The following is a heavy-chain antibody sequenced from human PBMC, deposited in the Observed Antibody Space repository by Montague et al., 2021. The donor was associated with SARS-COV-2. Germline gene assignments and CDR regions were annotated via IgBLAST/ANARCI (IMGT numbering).Heavy chain of an antibody. CDR2: IHHSGSA. V-gene: IGHV4-34*01. CDR3: VNGGYYNYERGGG. J-gene: IGHJ3*01. CDR1: GVSFTGYY. D-gene: IGHD1-26*01. Sequence: SETLSLTCAVSGVSFTGYYWACFRQQPAKGLLWFVEIHHSGSATYNTSLKSRVTISIDTTKNHYSPNEVSMTAADTAVYYCVNGGYYNYERGGGWGQGTMVTVSS.